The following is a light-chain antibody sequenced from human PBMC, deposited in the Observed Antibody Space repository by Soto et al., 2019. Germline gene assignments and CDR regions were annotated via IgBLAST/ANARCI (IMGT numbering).Light chain of an antibody. J-gene: IGLJ2*01. CDR2: EVS. CDR3: SSYAGSGLV. Sequence: QSVLTQPPSASGSPGQSVTISCTGTSSDVGGYNYVSWYQQHPGKAPKLMIYEVSKRPSGVPDRFSGSKSGNTASLTVSGLQAEDEADYYCSSYAGSGLVFGGGTQLTVL. CDR1: SSDVGGYNY. V-gene: IGLV2-8*01.